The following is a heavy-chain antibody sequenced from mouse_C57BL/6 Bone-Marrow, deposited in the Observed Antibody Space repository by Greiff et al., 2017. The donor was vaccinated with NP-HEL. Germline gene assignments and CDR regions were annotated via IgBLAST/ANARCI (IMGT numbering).Heavy chain of an antibody. V-gene: IGHV5-16*01. J-gene: IGHJ2*01. CDR2: INYDGSST. CDR1: GFTFSDYY. CDR3: ARDGGYYGSLDY. Sequence: EVKLMESEGGLVQPGSSMKLSCTASGFTFSDYYMAWVRQVPEKGLEWVANINYDGSSTYYLDSLKSRFIISRDNAKNILYLQMSSLKSEDTATYYCARDGGYYGSLDYWGQGTTLTVSS. D-gene: IGHD1-1*01.